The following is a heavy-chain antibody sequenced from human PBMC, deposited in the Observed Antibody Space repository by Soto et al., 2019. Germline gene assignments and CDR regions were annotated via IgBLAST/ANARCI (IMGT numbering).Heavy chain of an antibody. CDR1: GGSISSSSYY. D-gene: IGHD3-10*01. Sequence: SETLSLTCTVSGGSISSSSYYWGWIRQPPGKGLEWIGSIYYSGSTYYNPSLKSRVTISVDTSKNQFSLKLSSVTAADTSVYYCARPGNYGSGSYLYYLDYWGQGTLVTVSS. J-gene: IGHJ4*02. CDR3: ARPGNYGSGSYLYYLDY. CDR2: IYYSGST. V-gene: IGHV4-39*01.